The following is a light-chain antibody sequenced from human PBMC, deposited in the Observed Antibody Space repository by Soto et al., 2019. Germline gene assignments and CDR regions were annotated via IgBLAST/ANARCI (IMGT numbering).Light chain of an antibody. CDR1: QDISNY. V-gene: IGKV1-33*01. CDR3: QQYDNLHPFLGFT. CDR2: DAS. Sequence: DIQMTQSPSSLSASVGDRVTITCQASQDISNYLNWYQQKPGKAPKLLIYDASNLETGVPSRFSGSGSGTDFTFTISSLQPEDIATYYCQQYDNLHPFLGFTFGGGTKVEIK. J-gene: IGKJ4*01.